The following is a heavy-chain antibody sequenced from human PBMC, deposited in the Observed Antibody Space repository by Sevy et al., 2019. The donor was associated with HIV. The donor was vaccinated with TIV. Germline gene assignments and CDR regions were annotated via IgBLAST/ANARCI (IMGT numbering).Heavy chain of an antibody. CDR1: GFTFSSYS. CDR2: ISSSSSYK. Sequence: GGSLRLSCAASGFTFSSYSMNWVRQAPGKGLEWVSTISSSSSYKYYVDSVKGRFTISRDNAKNSLYLQMNSLRAEDTAVYYCARDILSSSSGDYFDYWGQGTLVTVSS. D-gene: IGHD6-6*01. J-gene: IGHJ4*02. CDR3: ARDILSSSSGDYFDY. V-gene: IGHV3-21*01.